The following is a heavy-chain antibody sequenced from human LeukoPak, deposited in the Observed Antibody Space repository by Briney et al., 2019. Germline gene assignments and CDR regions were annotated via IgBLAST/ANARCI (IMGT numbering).Heavy chain of an antibody. J-gene: IGHJ4*02. V-gene: IGHV4-34*01. CDR1: SGSFSGYY. CDR3: AASGWTPGLDY. Sequence: SETLSLACAIYSGSFSGYYWNWIRQPPGKGLEWIGEINHSGFTNYNPSLNSRVTMSVDTSKNQFSLNLTSVTAADTAVYYCAASGWTPGLDYWGQGTPVTVSS. CDR2: INHSGFT. D-gene: IGHD6-19*01.